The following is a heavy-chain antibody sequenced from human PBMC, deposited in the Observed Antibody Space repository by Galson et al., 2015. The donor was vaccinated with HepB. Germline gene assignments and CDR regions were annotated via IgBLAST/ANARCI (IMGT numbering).Heavy chain of an antibody. V-gene: IGHV1-18*04. Sequence: SVKVSCKASGYTFTSYGISWVRQAPGQGLEWMGWISAYNGNTNYAQKLQGRVTMTTDTSTSTAYMELRSLGSDDTAVYYCAREVGDYYDSSHFDYWGQGTLVTVSS. D-gene: IGHD3-22*01. CDR3: AREVGDYYDSSHFDY. J-gene: IGHJ4*02. CDR1: GYTFTSYG. CDR2: ISAYNGNT.